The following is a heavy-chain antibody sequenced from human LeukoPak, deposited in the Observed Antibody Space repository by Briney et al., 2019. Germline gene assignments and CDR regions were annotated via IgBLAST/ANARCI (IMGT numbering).Heavy chain of an antibody. V-gene: IGHV3-23*01. CDR1: GFTFSSYA. CDR2: ISGSGGST. Sequence: GGSLRLSCAASGFTFSSYAMSWVRQAPGKGLEWVSAISGSGGSTYYADSVKGRFTISRDNSKNTLYLQMNSLRAEDTAVYYCAKDLTRSGYRNYFDYWAREPWSPSPQ. J-gene: IGHJ4*02. CDR3: AKDLTRSGYRNYFDY. D-gene: IGHD5-12*01.